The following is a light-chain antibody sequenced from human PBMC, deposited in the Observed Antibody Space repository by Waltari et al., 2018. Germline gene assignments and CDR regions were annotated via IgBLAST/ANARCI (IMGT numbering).Light chain of an antibody. Sequence: DIQLTQSPSTLSASVGDRVTIPCRASQSISSWLAWYQQKPGKAPKLMIYKASSLESGVPSRFSGSGSGTELTRTISSLQPDDFATYYCQQYNSYPFTFGGGTKVEIK. CDR2: KAS. CDR1: QSISSW. J-gene: IGKJ4*01. CDR3: QQYNSYPFT. V-gene: IGKV1-5*03.